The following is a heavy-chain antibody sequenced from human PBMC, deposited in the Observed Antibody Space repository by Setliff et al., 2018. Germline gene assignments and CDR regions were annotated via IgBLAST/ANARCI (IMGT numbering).Heavy chain of an antibody. CDR1: GGSISTDHYY. CDR2: IDYTGNT. Sequence: SETLSLTCTASGGSISTDHYYWGWIRQPPGKGLEWIGSIDYTGNTWHNPSPKSRVTISVDTSKNQFSLRLSSVTAADTAVYYCLRIRLVPHGHSWGQGTLVTVSS. CDR3: LRIRLVPHGHS. V-gene: IGHV4-39*01. D-gene: IGHD2-15*01. J-gene: IGHJ4*02.